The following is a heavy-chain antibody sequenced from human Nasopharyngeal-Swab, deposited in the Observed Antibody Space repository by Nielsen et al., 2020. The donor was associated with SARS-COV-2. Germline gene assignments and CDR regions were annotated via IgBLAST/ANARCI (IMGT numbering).Heavy chain of an antibody. Sequence: WIRQPPGKGLEWDSGISWNSGSIGYADSVKGRFTISRDNAKNSLYLQMNSLRAEDTALYYCAKGRSGWSYYGMDVWGQGTTVTVSS. J-gene: IGHJ6*02. D-gene: IGHD6-19*01. V-gene: IGHV3-9*01. CDR2: ISWNSGSI. CDR3: AKGRSGWSYYGMDV.